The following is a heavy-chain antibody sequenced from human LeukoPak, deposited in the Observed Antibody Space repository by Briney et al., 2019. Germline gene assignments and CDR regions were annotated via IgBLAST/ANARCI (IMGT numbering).Heavy chain of an antibody. CDR2: ISYDGSNK. Sequence: GRSLRLSCAASGFTFSSYGMHWVRQAPGKGLEWVAVISYDGSNKYYADSVKGRFTISRDNSKNTLYLQMNSLRAEDTAVYYCAKGYCSGTSCYSGLDWGQGTLVTVSS. CDR1: GFTFSSYG. J-gene: IGHJ4*02. V-gene: IGHV3-30*18. CDR3: AKGYCSGTSCYSGLD. D-gene: IGHD2-2*01.